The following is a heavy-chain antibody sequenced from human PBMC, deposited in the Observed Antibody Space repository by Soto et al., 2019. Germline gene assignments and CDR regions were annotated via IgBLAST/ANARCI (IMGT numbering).Heavy chain of an antibody. Sequence: ASVKVSCKASGYTFTSYEINWVRQATGQGLEWMGWMNPNSGNTDYAQKFQGRVTMTRSTSITTAYMELSSLTSEDTAVYYCARKATGPCYYDSSGYYDYFDPWGQGTLVTVSS. D-gene: IGHD3-22*01. CDR3: ARKATGPCYYDSSGYYDYFDP. CDR1: GYTFTSYE. J-gene: IGHJ5*02. CDR2: MNPNSGNT. V-gene: IGHV1-8*01.